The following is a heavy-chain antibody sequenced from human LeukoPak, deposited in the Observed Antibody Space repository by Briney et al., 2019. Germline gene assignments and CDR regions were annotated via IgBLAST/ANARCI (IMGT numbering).Heavy chain of an antibody. CDR2: IYHSGST. J-gene: IGHJ3*01. D-gene: IGHD3-10*01. Sequence: SETLSLTCTVSGGSISSYYWSWIRQPAGKGLEWIGSIYHSGSTYYNPSLKSRVTISLDTSKNQFSLRLTSVTAADTAVYYCARQSLPGAFDVWGQGTVVTVSS. V-gene: IGHV4-4*07. CDR3: ARQSLPGAFDV. CDR1: GGSISSYY.